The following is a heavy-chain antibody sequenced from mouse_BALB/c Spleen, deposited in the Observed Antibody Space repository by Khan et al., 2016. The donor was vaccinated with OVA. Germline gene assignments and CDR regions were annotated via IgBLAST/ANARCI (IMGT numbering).Heavy chain of an antibody. D-gene: IGHD1-3*01. V-gene: IGHV2-9*02. CDR3: ARLVDI. CDR1: GYSLTSYG. J-gene: IGHJ2*01. CDR2: IWAGGSK. Sequence: QVQLKQSGPGLVAPSQSLSITCTVSGYSLTSYGVHWVRQPPGKGLEWLGVIWAGGSKTYNSAHMSRLSTSKDNSKSQVFLKMKSLETDDTAMYYGARLVDIWGQGTTLTVSS.